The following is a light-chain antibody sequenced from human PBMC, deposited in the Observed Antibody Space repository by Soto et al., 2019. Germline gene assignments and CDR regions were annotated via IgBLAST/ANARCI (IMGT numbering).Light chain of an antibody. V-gene: IGLV2-14*03. J-gene: IGLJ1*01. CDR1: SSDVDAYNF. CDR3: TSYTTSSTYV. CDR2: DVS. Sequence: QSLLTQPASVSGSPGQSIAISCTGTSSDVDAYNFVSWYQHHPGKAPKLMIFDVSNRPSGVSNRFSGSKSGNPASLTISGLQAEDEADYYCTSYTTSSTYVFGTG.